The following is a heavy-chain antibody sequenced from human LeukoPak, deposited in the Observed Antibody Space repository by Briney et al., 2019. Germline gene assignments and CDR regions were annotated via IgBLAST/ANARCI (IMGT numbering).Heavy chain of an antibody. CDR2: FDPEDGET. J-gene: IGHJ4*02. V-gene: IGHV1-24*01. Sequence: GASVKVSCKVSGYTLTELSMHWVRQAPGKGLEWMGGFDPEDGETIYAQKFQGRVTTTEDTSTDTAYMELSSLRSEDTAVYYCATDVAAAGFDYWGQGTLVTVSS. CDR1: GYTLTELS. CDR3: ATDVAAAGFDY. D-gene: IGHD6-13*01.